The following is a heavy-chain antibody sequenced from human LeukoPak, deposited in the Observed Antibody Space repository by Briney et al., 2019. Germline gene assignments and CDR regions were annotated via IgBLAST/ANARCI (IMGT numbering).Heavy chain of an antibody. Sequence: SGGSLRLSCAASGFTVSSNYMSWVRQAPGKGLEWVSVIYSGGSTYYADSVKGRFTISRDNSKNTLYLQMNSLRAEDTAVYYCAKDREYYDFWRGYYRSYYYYMDVWGKGTTVTVSS. J-gene: IGHJ6*03. CDR3: AKDREYYDFWRGYYRSYYYYMDV. D-gene: IGHD3-3*01. V-gene: IGHV3-66*01. CDR1: GFTVSSNY. CDR2: IYSGGST.